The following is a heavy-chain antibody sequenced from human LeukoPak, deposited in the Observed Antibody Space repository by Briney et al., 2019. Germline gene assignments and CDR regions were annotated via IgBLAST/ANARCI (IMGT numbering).Heavy chain of an antibody. Sequence: PSETLSLTCGVSGGSISSSNWWSWVRQAPGKGLEWIGEVWHTGNTNYNPSLKSRVTMSVDKSKSQFSLRLSSVTAADTAVYYCAKDITRYSSSWYTFDYWGQGTLVTVSS. D-gene: IGHD6-13*01. V-gene: IGHV4-4*02. CDR3: AKDITRYSSSWYTFDY. CDR2: VWHTGNT. J-gene: IGHJ4*02. CDR1: GGSISSSNW.